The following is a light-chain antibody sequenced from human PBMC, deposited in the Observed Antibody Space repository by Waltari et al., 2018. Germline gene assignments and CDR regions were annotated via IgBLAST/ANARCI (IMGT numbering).Light chain of an antibody. Sequence: SYVLTQPPSVSVAPGQTARIPCGGNNIGRRTVNWYQQRPGQAPVLVVYDDPDRPSGIPERFSGSNSGDTATLTISRVEAGDEADYYCHVWDSSSDPVVFGGGTKLTVL. CDR1: NIGRRT. CDR3: HVWDSSSDPVV. V-gene: IGLV3-21*02. CDR2: DDP. J-gene: IGLJ2*01.